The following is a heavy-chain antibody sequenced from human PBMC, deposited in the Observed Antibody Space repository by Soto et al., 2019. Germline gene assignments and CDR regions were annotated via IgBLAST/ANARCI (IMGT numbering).Heavy chain of an antibody. Sequence: QVQLVQSGAEVKKPGASVKVSCKASGYTFTSYGISWVRQAPGQGLEWMGWISTYNGNTNYAQKLQGRVTMTTDTATSTAYMELRSLISDDTAVYYCARDGQTTMVRGVRGGSYNYYGMDVWGQGTTVTVSS. D-gene: IGHD3-10*01. J-gene: IGHJ6*02. CDR1: GYTFTSYG. CDR3: ARDGQTTMVRGVRGGSYNYYGMDV. CDR2: ISTYNGNT. V-gene: IGHV1-18*04.